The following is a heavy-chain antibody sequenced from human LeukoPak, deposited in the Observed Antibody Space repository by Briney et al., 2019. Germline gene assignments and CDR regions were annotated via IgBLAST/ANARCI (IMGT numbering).Heavy chain of an antibody. CDR2: IYYSGST. V-gene: IGHV4-39*01. D-gene: IGHD5-18*01. J-gene: IGHJ4*02. Sequence: TSETLSLTCTVSGGSISSSSYYWGWIRQPPGKGLEWIGSIYYSGSTYYNPSLKSRVTISVDTSKNQFSLKLSSVTAADTAVYYCARNYGYGYPYYFDYWGQGTLVTVSS. CDR1: GGSISSSSYY. CDR3: ARNYGYGYPYYFDY.